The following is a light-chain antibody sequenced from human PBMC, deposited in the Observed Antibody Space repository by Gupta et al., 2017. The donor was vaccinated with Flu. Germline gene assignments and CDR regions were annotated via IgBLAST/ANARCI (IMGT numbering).Light chain of an antibody. V-gene: IGLV2-14*01. CDR3: SSYTSISTPYI. J-gene: IGLJ1*01. Sequence: SVVVGGDNSVSWYQQHPGKVPELLIFSVSNRPSGVSNRFSGSKSGNTASLTISELQADDEADYYCSSYTSISTPYIFGTGTKVTVL. CDR2: SVS. CDR1: SVVVGGDNS.